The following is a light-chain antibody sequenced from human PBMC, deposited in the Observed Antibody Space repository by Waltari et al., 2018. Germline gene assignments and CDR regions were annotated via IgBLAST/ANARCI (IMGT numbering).Light chain of an antibody. CDR2: WAS. CDR1: QSVLSISNNRNY. J-gene: IGKJ5*01. V-gene: IGKV4-1*01. Sequence: DIEMTQSPESLAVSLGERITINCKSGQSVLSISNNRNYVARYQHNPGQPPQLLLSWASTRNSGVPGRFIGSGSGTDFTLTITSLQAEDVAVYYCQQHYSNPVFGQGTRLELK. CDR3: QQHYSNPV.